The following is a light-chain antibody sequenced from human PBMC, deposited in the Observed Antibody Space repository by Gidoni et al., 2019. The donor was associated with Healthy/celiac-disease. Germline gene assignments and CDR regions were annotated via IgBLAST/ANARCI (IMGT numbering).Light chain of an antibody. CDR2: EVS. J-gene: IGLJ1*01. Sequence: QSALTQPASVSGSPGQSITISCTGTSSDVGGYNYVSWYQQHPGRAPKLMICEVSNRPSGVSNRFSGSKSGNTASLTISGLQAEDEADYYCSSYINSNSGGEVFGTGTKVTVL. V-gene: IGLV2-14*01. CDR3: SSYINSNSGGEV. CDR1: SSDVGGYNY.